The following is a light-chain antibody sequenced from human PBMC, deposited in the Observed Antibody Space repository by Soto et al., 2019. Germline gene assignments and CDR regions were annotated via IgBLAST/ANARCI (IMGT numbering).Light chain of an antibody. CDR2: EVY. CDR1: NSDVGGYDR. J-gene: IGLJ3*02. V-gene: IGLV2-14*01. Sequence: QSALTQPASVSGSPGQSITISCTGTNSDVGGYDRVSWYQHHPGKAPKLLIFEVYNCPSGISDRFSGSKSGDTASLTISGLQAEDEADYYGISYITSTTTHWVFGGGTKVTVL. CDR3: ISYITSTTTHWV.